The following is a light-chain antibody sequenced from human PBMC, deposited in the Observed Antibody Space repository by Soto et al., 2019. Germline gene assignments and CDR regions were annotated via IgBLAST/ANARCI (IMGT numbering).Light chain of an antibody. CDR1: QGIDIH. J-gene: IGKJ4*01. Sequence: DIPMTQSRSSLSASVGDRVTITCRASQGIDIHLAWYQQKPGKAPKLLIYAASTLQSGVPSRFTGSGSGTDFTRTISSLQPEDAAIYYCQKCKVDPFTFGGGTKVEIK. V-gene: IGKV1-27*01. CDR3: QKCKVDPFT. CDR2: AAS.